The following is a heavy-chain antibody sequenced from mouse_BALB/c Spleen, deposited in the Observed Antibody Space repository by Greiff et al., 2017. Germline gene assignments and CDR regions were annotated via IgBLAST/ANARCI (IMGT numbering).Heavy chain of an antibody. V-gene: IGHV3-6*02. D-gene: IGHD2-12*01. CDR1: GYSITSGYY. Sequence: EVKLQESGPGLVKPSQSLSLTCSVTGYSITSGYYWNWIRQFPGNKLEWMGYISYDGSNNYNPSLKNRISITRDTSKNQFFLKLNSVTTEDTATYYCARDGDDGDYAMDYWGQGTSVTVSS. J-gene: IGHJ4*01. CDR3: ARDGDDGDYAMDY. CDR2: ISYDGSN.